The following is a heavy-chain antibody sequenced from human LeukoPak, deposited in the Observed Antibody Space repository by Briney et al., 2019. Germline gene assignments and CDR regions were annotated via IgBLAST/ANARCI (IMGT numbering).Heavy chain of an antibody. CDR2: MNPNSGNT. V-gene: IGHV1-8*01. CDR3: ARGGYSYGRTTPYYYYGMDV. J-gene: IGHJ6*02. Sequence: ASVKVSCKASGYTFTSYDINCVRQATGQGLEWMGWMNPNSGNTGYAQKFQGRVTMTRNTSISTAYMELSSLRSEDTAVYYCARGGYSYGRTTPYYYYGMDVWGQGTTVTVSS. D-gene: IGHD5-18*01. CDR1: GYTFTSYD.